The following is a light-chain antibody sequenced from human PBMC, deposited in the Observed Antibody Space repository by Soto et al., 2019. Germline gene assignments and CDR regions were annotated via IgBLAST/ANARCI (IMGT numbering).Light chain of an antibody. V-gene: IGKV3-20*01. CDR1: QSVSSSY. Sequence: EIVLTQSPGTLSLSPGERATLSCRASQSVSSSYLAWYQQKPGQAPRLLIYAASSMATGIPDRFSGSGSGTDFTLTISRLEPEDFAVYYCQQYGSSPWTFGQGTKVEI. J-gene: IGKJ1*01. CDR3: QQYGSSPWT. CDR2: AAS.